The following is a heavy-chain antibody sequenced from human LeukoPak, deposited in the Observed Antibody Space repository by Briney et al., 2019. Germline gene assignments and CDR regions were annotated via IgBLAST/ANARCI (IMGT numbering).Heavy chain of an antibody. Sequence: GESLEISCKTSGSNFTTFWIGWVRPMPGKGLEWMGIIYPGDSDTRYSPSFQGQVTISADKSISTAYLQWSSLKASDTAMYYCATGVTMRAFDYWGQGTLVTVSS. CDR3: ATGVTMRAFDY. D-gene: IGHD4-17*01. CDR2: IYPGDSDT. V-gene: IGHV5-51*01. CDR1: GSNFTTFW. J-gene: IGHJ4*02.